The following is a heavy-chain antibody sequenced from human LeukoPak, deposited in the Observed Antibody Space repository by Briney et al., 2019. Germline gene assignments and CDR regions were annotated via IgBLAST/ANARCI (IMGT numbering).Heavy chain of an antibody. J-gene: IGHJ4*02. Sequence: SETLSLTCTVSGGSISSYYWSWIRQPPGKGLEWIGYIYYSGSTNYNPSLKSRVTISVDTSKNQFSLKLSSVTAADTAVYYCARVVLEWASNDYWGQGTLVTVSS. V-gene: IGHV4-59*01. CDR2: IYYSGST. CDR3: ARVVLEWASNDY. D-gene: IGHD3-3*01. CDR1: GGSISSYY.